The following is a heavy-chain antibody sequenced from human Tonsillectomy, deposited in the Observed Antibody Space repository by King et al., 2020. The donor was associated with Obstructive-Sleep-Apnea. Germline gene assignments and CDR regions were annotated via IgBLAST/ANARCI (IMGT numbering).Heavy chain of an antibody. J-gene: IGHJ4*02. CDR2: ISRKVYGGTT. CDR1: GFTFGDYA. V-gene: IGHV3-49*03. CDR3: TRDLGYYDTSGYLGFY. Sequence: VQLVESGGGLVQPGRSLRLSCTASGFTFGDYAMSWFRQAPGKGLEWVGFISRKVYGGTTAYADSVKGRFTISRDDSKSIAYLQMTSLKTEDTAVYYCTRDLGYYDTSGYLGFYWGQGTLVTVSS. D-gene: IGHD3-22*01.